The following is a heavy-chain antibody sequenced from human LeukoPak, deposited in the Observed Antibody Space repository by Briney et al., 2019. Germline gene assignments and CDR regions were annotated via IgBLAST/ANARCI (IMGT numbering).Heavy chain of an antibody. Sequence: ASVKVSCKASGYTFTGYALHWVRQAPGQGLEWMGWISAYNGNTNYAQKLQGRVTMTTDTSTSTAYMELRSLRSDDTAVYYCARELEYYYDSSGLAAPDAFDIWGQGTMVTVSS. CDR1: GYTFTGYA. CDR3: ARELEYYYDSSGLAAPDAFDI. J-gene: IGHJ3*02. V-gene: IGHV1-18*01. CDR2: ISAYNGNT. D-gene: IGHD3-22*01.